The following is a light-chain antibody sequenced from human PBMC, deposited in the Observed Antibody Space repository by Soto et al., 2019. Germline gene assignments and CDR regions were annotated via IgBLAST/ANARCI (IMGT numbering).Light chain of an antibody. CDR1: QDISNY. CDR3: QQYDTLPPT. J-gene: IGKJ3*01. Sequence: DIQMTQSPSSLSASVGDRVTITCQASQDISNYLNWYQQKPGKAPKLLMSDASILETGVPSRFSGSGSGTDFTFTISGLQPEDIATHYCQQYDTLPPTFGPGTKVDLK. V-gene: IGKV1-33*01. CDR2: DAS.